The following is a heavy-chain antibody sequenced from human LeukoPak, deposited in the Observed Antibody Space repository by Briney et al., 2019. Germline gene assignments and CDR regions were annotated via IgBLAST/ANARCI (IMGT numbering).Heavy chain of an antibody. CDR1: GFTFSSYG. J-gene: IGHJ4*02. CDR3: AKDGNWVFDY. Sequence: GGSLRLSCAASGFTFSSYGMHWVRQAPGKGLEWVAVISYDGSNKYYADSVKGRSTISRDNSKNTLYLQMNSLRAEDTAVYYCAKDGNWVFDYWGQGTLVTVSS. CDR2: ISYDGSNK. D-gene: IGHD4-23*01. V-gene: IGHV3-30*18.